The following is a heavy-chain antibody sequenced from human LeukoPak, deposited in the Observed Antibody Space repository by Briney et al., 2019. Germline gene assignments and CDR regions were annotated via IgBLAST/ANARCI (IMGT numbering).Heavy chain of an antibody. Sequence: GGSLRLSCAASGFTYSNYAMSWVRQAPGKGLEWVAGISGTGGSTHHADSVKGRFTNSRDNSKNTVDLQMRNLRVEHTAVYYCAKVVAGNIDYYFDYWGQGILVAVSS. V-gene: IGHV3-23*01. D-gene: IGHD2/OR15-2a*01. CDR3: AKVVAGNIDYYFDY. CDR1: GFTYSNYA. CDR2: ISGTGGST. J-gene: IGHJ4*02.